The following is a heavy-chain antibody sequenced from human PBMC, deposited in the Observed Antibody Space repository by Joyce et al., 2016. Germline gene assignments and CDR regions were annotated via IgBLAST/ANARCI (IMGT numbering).Heavy chain of an antibody. J-gene: IGHJ4*02. CDR1: GYTFTDNF. CDR2: INIKTGNT. V-gene: IGHV1-2*02. Sequence: QVQLVQSGAEVKNPGASVKVSCKASGYTFTDNFMHWVRQAPGQGLAWMGWINIKTGNTHSPLRFRDRVTRTRDTSINTASMELSSLKPDDTAVYYCARGYCGGGNCYPHGFYFDYWGQGTLVTVSS. D-gene: IGHD2-15*01. CDR3: ARGYCGGGNCYPHGFYFDY.